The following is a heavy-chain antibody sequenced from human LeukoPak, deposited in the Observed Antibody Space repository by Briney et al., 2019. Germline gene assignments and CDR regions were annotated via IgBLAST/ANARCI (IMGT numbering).Heavy chain of an antibody. CDR3: ARDSYWYPVDY. CDR2: IRQDGSEE. Sequence: GGSLRLSCAASGFSFSSYYMTWVRQAPGKGLEWVANIRQDGSEENYADSVKGRFTISRDNAKNSLYLQINSLRAEDTAAYYCARDSYWYPVDYWGQGTLVTVSS. J-gene: IGHJ4*02. D-gene: IGHD1-26*01. CDR1: GFSFSSYY. V-gene: IGHV3-7*01.